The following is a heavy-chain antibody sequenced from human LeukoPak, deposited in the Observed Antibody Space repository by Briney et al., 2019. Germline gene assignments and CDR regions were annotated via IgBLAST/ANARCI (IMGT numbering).Heavy chain of an antibody. CDR3: ARGALGWLHPYDY. CDR1: NGSISDDY. CDR2: IYYSGNT. J-gene: IGHJ4*02. Sequence: SETLSLTCTISNGSISDDYWSWIRQPPGKGLEWIGYIYYSGNTNYNPSLKSRVTISVDTSKNQFSLKLSSVTAADTAVYYCARGALGWLHPYDYWGQGTLVTVSS. D-gene: IGHD3-3*01. V-gene: IGHV4-59*01.